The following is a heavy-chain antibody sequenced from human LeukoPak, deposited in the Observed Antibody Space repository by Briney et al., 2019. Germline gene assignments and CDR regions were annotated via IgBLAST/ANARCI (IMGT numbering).Heavy chain of an antibody. D-gene: IGHD2-21*02. Sequence: PSETLSLTCTVSGGSVSSGSYYWSWIRQPPEKGLEWIGFIYNSGSTNYNPSLKSRVTISIDTSKNQFSLKLSSVTAADTAVYYCARDMTAGGWFDPWGQGTLVTVSS. CDR3: ARDMTAGGWFDP. V-gene: IGHV4-61*01. CDR1: GGSVSSGSYY. CDR2: IYNSGST. J-gene: IGHJ5*02.